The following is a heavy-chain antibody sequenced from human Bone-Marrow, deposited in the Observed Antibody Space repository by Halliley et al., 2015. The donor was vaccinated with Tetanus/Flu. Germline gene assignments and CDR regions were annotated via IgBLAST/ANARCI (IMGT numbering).Heavy chain of an antibody. Sequence: ISGTGGSTYDADSVKGRFTISRDNSKNTLYLQMNSLRDEDTAVYYCAKGFVEWSELYYNAMDVWGQGTTVTVSS. D-gene: IGHD3-3*01. J-gene: IGHJ6*02. V-gene: IGHV3-23*01. CDR2: ISGTGGST. CDR3: AKGFVEWSELYYNAMDV.